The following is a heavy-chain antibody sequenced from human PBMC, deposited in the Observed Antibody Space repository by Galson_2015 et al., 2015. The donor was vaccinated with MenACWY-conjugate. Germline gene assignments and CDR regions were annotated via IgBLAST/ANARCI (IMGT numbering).Heavy chain of an antibody. J-gene: IGHJ6*03. CDR1: GYTFISYD. CDR3: VKDHYMDV. V-gene: IGHV1-3*01. CDR2: ITGGKGNT. Sequence: SVKVSCKASGYTFISYDMHWVRQAPGQRLEWMGWITGGKGNTEYSQKFQGRVTITRDTSASTAYMELSSLRSEDTAVYYCVKDHYMDVWGKGTTVTVSS.